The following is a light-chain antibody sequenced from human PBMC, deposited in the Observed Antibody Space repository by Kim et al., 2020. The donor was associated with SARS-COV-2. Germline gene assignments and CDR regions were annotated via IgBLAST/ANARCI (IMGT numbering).Light chain of an antibody. Sequence: QSVLTQSPSASGTPGQRVTISCSGSNSNIGRNTVNWYQQFPGTAPKLLIYSGNERPSGVPDRFSGSTSGTSASLAITGLQSEDEADYYCAGWDDSLNGYVFGAGTKVTVL. V-gene: IGLV1-44*01. CDR1: NSNIGRNT. J-gene: IGLJ1*01. CDR2: SGN. CDR3: AGWDDSLNGYV.